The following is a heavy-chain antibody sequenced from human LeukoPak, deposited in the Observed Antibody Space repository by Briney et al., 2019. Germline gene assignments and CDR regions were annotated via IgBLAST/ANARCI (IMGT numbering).Heavy chain of an antibody. CDR3: ARHFGGDIVVVPAAPPGTDYFDY. CDR2: IYYSGST. Sequence: SETLSLTCTVSGGSISSSSYYWGWIRQPPGKGLEWFGSIYYSGSTYYNPSLKSRVTISVDTSENQFSLKLSSVTAADTAVYYCARHFGGDIVVVPAAPPGTDYFDYWGQGTLVTVSS. V-gene: IGHV4-39*01. D-gene: IGHD2-2*01. J-gene: IGHJ4*02. CDR1: GGSISSSSYY.